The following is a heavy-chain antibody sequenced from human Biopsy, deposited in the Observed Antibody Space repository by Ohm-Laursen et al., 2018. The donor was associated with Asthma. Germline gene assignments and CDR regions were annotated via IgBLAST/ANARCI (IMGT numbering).Heavy chain of an antibody. CDR3: ARTCYDFLTGQVKDVFGV. V-gene: IGHV1-3*04. CDR2: VNTGNGDT. J-gene: IGHJ3*01. Sequence: ASVKVSCKASGYNFISFAIHRVRQDPGQRIEWMGWVNTGNGDTKYSQKFQGRVTITRDTSASTAYMELRSLRSEDTATYYCARTCYDFLTGQVKDVFGVWGQGTMVTVSS. CDR1: GYNFISFA. D-gene: IGHD3-9*01.